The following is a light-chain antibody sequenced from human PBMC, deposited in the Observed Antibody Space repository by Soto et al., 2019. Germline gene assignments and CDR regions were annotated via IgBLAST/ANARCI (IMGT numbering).Light chain of an antibody. V-gene: IGLV2-14*01. Sequence: QSALTQPASVSGSPGQSITISCTGTSSDVGGYNYVSWYQQHPGKAPKLMIYEVSNRPSGVSNRFSGSKSGNTASLTISGLQAEDEADYYCSSYTSSSTPLVFGGGTQLTAL. CDR3: SSYTSSSTPLV. CDR2: EVS. CDR1: SSDVGGYNY. J-gene: IGLJ3*02.